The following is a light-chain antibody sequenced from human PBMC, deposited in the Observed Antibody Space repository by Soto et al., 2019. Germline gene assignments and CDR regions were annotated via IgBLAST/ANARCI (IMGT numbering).Light chain of an antibody. J-gene: IGKJ1*01. CDR2: DAS. Sequence: DIQVTQSPSTLSSSVGDRVTITCRASQSISSWLAWYQQKPGKAPKLLIYDASSLQSGVPSRFSGSGSGTDFTLTISSLQPEDFATYYCLQDYNYPWTFGQGTKVDIK. CDR3: LQDYNYPWT. CDR1: QSISSW. V-gene: IGKV1-5*01.